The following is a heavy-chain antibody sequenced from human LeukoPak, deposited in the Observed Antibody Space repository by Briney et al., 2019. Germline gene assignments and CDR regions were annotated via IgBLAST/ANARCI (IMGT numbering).Heavy chain of an antibody. D-gene: IGHD2-15*01. CDR3: ARGRYSRGSIGIDY. Sequence: PGRSLRLSCVASGFKFSDYGMHWVRQAPGKGLEWVAIIWYDGSNKYYADSVKGRFTISRDNSKNTLYLQMNSLRAEDTTVYYCARGRYSRGSIGIDYWGQGALVTVSS. CDR1: GFKFSDYG. V-gene: IGHV3-33*01. J-gene: IGHJ4*02. CDR2: IWYDGSNK.